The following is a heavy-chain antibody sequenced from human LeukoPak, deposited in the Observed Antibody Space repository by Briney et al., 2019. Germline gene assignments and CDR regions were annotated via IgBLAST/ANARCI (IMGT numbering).Heavy chain of an antibody. D-gene: IGHD3-22*01. CDR1: GYSFTSYW. V-gene: IGHV5-51*01. Sequence: GESLKISCKGSGYSFTSYWIGWVRQMPGKGLEWMGIIYPGDSDTRYSPSFQGQVTISADKSISTAHLQWSSLKASDTAMYYCARYSYRGYYYDSSGIDYWGQGTPVTVSS. J-gene: IGHJ4*02. CDR2: IYPGDSDT. CDR3: ARYSYRGYYYDSSGIDY.